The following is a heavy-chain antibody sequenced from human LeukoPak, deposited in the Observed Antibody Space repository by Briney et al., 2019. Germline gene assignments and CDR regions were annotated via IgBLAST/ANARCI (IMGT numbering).Heavy chain of an antibody. CDR3: VKDQTTVSLSGWFDP. CDR1: GFIFDDYA. Sequence: PGGPLRLSCAASGFIFDDYAMHWVRQAPGKGLEWVSGISWDSGIIGYADSVKGRFTIGRDNAKNSLYLQMDSLRPEDTALYYCVKDQTTVSLSGWFDPWGQGTLVTVSS. CDR2: ISWDSGII. D-gene: IGHD4-17*01. V-gene: IGHV3-9*01. J-gene: IGHJ5*02.